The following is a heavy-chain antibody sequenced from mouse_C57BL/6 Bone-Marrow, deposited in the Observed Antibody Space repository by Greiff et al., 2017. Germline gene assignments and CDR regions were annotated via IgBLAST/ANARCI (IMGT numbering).Heavy chain of an antibody. Sequence: VKLMESGPGLVAPSQSLSITCTVSGFSLTSYGVDWVRQSPGKGLEWLGVIWGVGSTNYNSALKSRLSISKDNSKSQVFLKMNSLQTDDTAMYYCARRGIYYYGSSYYYAMDYWGQGTSVTVSS. D-gene: IGHD1-1*01. CDR1: GFSLTSYG. CDR3: ARRGIYYYGSSYYYAMDY. CDR2: IWGVGST. J-gene: IGHJ4*01. V-gene: IGHV2-6*01.